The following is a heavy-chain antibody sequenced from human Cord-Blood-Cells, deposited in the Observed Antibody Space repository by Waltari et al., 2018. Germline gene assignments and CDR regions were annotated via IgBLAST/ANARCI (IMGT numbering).Heavy chain of an antibody. CDR2: IYSGGST. J-gene: IGHJ3*02. CDR1: GFTVSSNY. V-gene: IGHV3-53*01. Sequence: EVQLVESGGGLIQPGGALCLSGSGSGFTVSSNYMSWVRQAPGKGLEWVSVIYSGGSTYYADSVKGRFTISRDNSKNTLYLQMNSLRAEDTAVYYCARDFNAFDIWGQGTMVTVSS. CDR3: ARDFNAFDI.